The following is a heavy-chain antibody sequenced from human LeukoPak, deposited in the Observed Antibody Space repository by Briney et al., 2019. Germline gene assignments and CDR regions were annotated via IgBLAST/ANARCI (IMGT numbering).Heavy chain of an antibody. CDR1: GYTFTDYY. J-gene: IGHJ3*02. CDR3: ARRVYYYDSSGYYYNAFDI. D-gene: IGHD3-22*01. V-gene: IGHV1-2*02. Sequence: GASVKVSCKASGYTFTDYYMHWVRQAPGQGLEWMGWINPNSGGTNYAQKFQGRITMTRDTSISTAYMELSRLRSDDTAVYYCARRVYYYDSSGYYYNAFDIWGQGTMVTVSS. CDR2: INPNSGGT.